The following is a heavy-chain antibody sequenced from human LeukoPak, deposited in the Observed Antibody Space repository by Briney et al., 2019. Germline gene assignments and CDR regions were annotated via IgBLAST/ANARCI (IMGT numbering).Heavy chain of an antibody. CDR1: GGSISSYY. CDR2: IYYSGST. J-gene: IGHJ6*03. V-gene: IGHV4-59*01. CDR3: ARGRLVPAAMGYYYYMDV. Sequence: NPSETLSLTCTVSGGSISSYYWSWIRQPPGKGLEWIGYIYYSGSTNYNPSLKSRVTISVDTSKNQFSLKLSSVTAADTAVYYCARGRLVPAAMGYYYYMDVWGKGTTVTISS. D-gene: IGHD2-2*01.